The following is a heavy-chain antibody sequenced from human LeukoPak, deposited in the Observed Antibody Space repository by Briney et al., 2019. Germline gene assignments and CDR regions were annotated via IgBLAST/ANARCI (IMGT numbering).Heavy chain of an antibody. Sequence: GASVKVSCKVSGYTLTELSMHWVRQAPGKGLEWMGGFDPEDGETIYAQKFQGRVTMTEDTSTDTAYMELSSLRSEDTAVYYCATLKTHCGGDCYSSITAGDYWGQGTLVTVSS. CDR3: ATLKTHCGGDCYSSITAGDY. D-gene: IGHD2-21*02. CDR2: FDPEDGET. J-gene: IGHJ4*02. V-gene: IGHV1-24*01. CDR1: GYTLTELS.